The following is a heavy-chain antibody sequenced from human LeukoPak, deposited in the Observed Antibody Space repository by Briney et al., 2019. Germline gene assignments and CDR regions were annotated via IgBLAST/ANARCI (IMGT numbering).Heavy chain of an antibody. J-gene: IGHJ4*02. D-gene: IGHD2-15*01. Sequence: GGSLRLSCAASGFTFSSYWMSWVRQAPGKGLEWVANIKQDGSEKYYVDSVKGRFTISRDNDKNSLYLQMNSLRAEDTAVYYCTRALTYCSGGSCYFDYWGQGTLVTVSS. CDR3: TRALTYCSGGSCYFDY. V-gene: IGHV3-7*01. CDR2: IKQDGSEK. CDR1: GFTFSSYW.